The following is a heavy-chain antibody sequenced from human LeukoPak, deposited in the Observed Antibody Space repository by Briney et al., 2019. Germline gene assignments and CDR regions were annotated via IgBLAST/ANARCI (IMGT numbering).Heavy chain of an antibody. CDR3: ARFLTGHVPPDNRIRGFDY. V-gene: IGHV3-66*01. D-gene: IGHD3-9*01. CDR1: GFTVSSNY. J-gene: IGHJ4*02. CDR2: IYSGGST. Sequence: GGSLRLSCAASGFTVSSNYMSWVRQAPGKGLEWVSVIYSGGSTYYADSVKGRFTISRDNSKNTLYLQMNSLRAEDTAVYYCARFLTGHVPPDNRIRGFDYWGQGTLVTVSS.